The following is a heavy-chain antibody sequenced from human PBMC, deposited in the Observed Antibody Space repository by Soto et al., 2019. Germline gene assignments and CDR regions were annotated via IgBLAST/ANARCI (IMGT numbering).Heavy chain of an antibody. J-gene: IGHJ4*02. CDR3: ARGPYYYDSSAYPDY. CDR2: ISSSSNYI. V-gene: IGHV3-21*01. CDR1: GFTFSTYS. D-gene: IGHD3-22*01. Sequence: EVQLVESGGGLVKPGGSLRLSCAASGFTFSTYSMNWVRQAPGKGLEWVSSISSSSNYIYYADSMKGRFTISRDNAKNSLYLQMNSLIAEETAVYYCARGPYYYDSSAYPDYWGQGTLVTVSS.